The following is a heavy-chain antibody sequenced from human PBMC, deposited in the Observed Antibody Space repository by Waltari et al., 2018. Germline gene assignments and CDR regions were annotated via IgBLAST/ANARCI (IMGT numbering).Heavy chain of an antibody. V-gene: IGHV3-30*18. CDR3: AKDGVRQLGLVPYYFDY. Sequence: QVQLVASGGGVVQPGRSLRLSCAASGFTFSRHGMHWVRRAPGKGLEWVAVISYDGSNKYYADSVKGRFTISRDNSKNTLYLQMNSLRAEDTAVYYCAKDGVRQLGLVPYYFDYWGQGTLVTVSS. CDR2: ISYDGSNK. D-gene: IGHD6-6*01. CDR1: GFTFSRHG. J-gene: IGHJ4*02.